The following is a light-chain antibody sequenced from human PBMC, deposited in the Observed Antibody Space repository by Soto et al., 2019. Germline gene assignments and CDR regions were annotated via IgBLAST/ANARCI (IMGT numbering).Light chain of an antibody. CDR1: RNPRTH. CDR2: DAA. J-gene: IGKJ3*01. CDR3: QQRDTWPPFT. Sequence: IVLTPSPAPLSLSPGERAPLSCRARRNPRTHVAWYQHESGASPRLLLSDAANRATGVPVRSSGSGSGPDFTLTISCREPEDFAVYYWQQRDTWPPFTFGPGTKVEIK. V-gene: IGKV3-11*01.